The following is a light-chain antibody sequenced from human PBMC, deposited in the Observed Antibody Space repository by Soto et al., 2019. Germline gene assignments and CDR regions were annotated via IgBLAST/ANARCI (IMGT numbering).Light chain of an antibody. V-gene: IGKV3-11*01. CDR3: QQRHNWPIT. CDR1: QSISSY. Sequence: TQSPSSGSGSVVDRVTMTCRASQSISSYLNWYQQRPGQPPRLLIYDTSNRATGIPARFSGSGSGTDFTLTISGLEPADLGVYYCQQRHNWPITFGQGTRLEIK. CDR2: DTS. J-gene: IGKJ5*01.